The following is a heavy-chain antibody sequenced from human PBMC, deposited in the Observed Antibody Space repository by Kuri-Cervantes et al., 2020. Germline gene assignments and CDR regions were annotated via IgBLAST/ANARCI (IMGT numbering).Heavy chain of an antibody. J-gene: IGHJ5*02. CDR3: ARDGGSGGKFDP. D-gene: IGHD3-10*01. Sequence: ASVKVSCKASGYTFTSYAMHWVRQAPGQRLEWMGWINAGNGNTKYSQKLQGRVTITRDTSASTAYMELSSLRSDDTAVYYCARDGGSGGKFDPWGQGTLVTVSS. V-gene: IGHV1-3*01. CDR2: INAGNGNT. CDR1: GYTFTSYA.